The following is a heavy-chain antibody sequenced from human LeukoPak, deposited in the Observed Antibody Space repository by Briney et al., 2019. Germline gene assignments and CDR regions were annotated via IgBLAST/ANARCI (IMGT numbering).Heavy chain of an antibody. CDR1: GGSISSGGYY. Sequence: SETLSLTCTVSGGSISSGGYYWSWIRQPPGKGLEWIGYIYHSGSTYYNPSLKSRVTISVDRSKNQFSLKLSSVTAADTAVYYCARDRRILEWLAPGYYYYYYMDVWSKGTTVTVSS. CDR2: IYHSGST. V-gene: IGHV4-30-2*01. J-gene: IGHJ6*03. D-gene: IGHD3-3*01. CDR3: ARDRRILEWLAPGYYYYYYMDV.